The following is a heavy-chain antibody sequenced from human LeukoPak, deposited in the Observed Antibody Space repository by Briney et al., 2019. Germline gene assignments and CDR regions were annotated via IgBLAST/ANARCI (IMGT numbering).Heavy chain of an antibody. V-gene: IGHV3-48*04. Sequence: GGSLRLSCAASGFTFSSYSMNWVRQAPGKGLEWVSYISSSGSTIYYADSVKGRFTISRDNAKNSLYLQMNSLRAEDTAVYYCARLYSGYGDYYYYYYMDVWGKGTTVTISS. D-gene: IGHD5-12*01. CDR1: GFTFSSYS. CDR3: ARLYSGYGDYYYYYYMDV. J-gene: IGHJ6*03. CDR2: ISSSGSTI.